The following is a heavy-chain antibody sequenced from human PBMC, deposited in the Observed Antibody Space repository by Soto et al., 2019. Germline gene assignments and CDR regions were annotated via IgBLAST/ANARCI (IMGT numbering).Heavy chain of an antibody. Sequence: PAETLSLTCTVSGVSISSYYWGWIRQPPGKGLEWIGSIYYSGSTYYNPSLKSRVTISVDTSKNQFSLKLSSVTAADTAVYYCIGVTSSYYYYYGMDVWGQRTTVTVSS. J-gene: IGHJ6*02. D-gene: IGHD3-10*01. CDR2: IYYSGST. CDR1: GVSISSYY. V-gene: IGHV4-39*01. CDR3: IGVTSSYYYYYGMDV.